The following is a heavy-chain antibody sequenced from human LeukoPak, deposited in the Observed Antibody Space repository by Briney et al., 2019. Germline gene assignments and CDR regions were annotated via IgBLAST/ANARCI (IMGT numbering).Heavy chain of an antibody. D-gene: IGHD4-11*01. Sequence: SETLSLTCAVSGYSISSGYYWGWIRQPPGKGLEWIGSIYHGGSTYYNPSLKSRVTISVDTSKNQFSLKLSSVTAADTAVYYCARDYSYFDYWGQGTLVTVSS. V-gene: IGHV4-38-2*01. CDR1: GYSISSGYY. CDR3: ARDYSYFDY. J-gene: IGHJ4*02. CDR2: IYHGGST.